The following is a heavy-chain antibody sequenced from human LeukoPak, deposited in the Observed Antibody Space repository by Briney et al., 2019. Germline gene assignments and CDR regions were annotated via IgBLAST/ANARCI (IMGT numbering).Heavy chain of an antibody. CDR2: SRNKVNGYTT. D-gene: IGHD6-19*01. J-gene: IGHJ4*02. CDR3: ARSRYGSVHYFDN. Sequence: GGSLRLSCAASGITLSDHYMDWVRQVPGKGLEWVGRSRNKVNGYTTEYPASVKGRFTISRDDSNNSLYLQMNSLKTEDTAVYFCARSRYGSVHYFDNWGQGTLVTVSS. CDR1: GITLSDHY. V-gene: IGHV3-72*01.